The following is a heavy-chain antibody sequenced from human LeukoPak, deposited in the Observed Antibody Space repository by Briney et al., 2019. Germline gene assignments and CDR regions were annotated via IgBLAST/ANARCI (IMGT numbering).Heavy chain of an antibody. CDR2: IRANAGST. V-gene: IGHV3-23*01. Sequence: GGSLRLSCAASGFTFSSDAMSWVREGPGKGLEWVSAIRANAGSTYYADSVKGRFTISRDSSKNTLYLQMNSLRAEDTAVYYCAKNYGDYVSSRFDCWGQGTLVTASS. D-gene: IGHD4-17*01. J-gene: IGHJ4*02. CDR3: AKNYGDYVSSRFDC. CDR1: GFTFSSDA.